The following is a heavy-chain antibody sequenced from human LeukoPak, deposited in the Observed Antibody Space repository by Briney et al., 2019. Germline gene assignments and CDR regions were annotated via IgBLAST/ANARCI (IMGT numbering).Heavy chain of an antibody. V-gene: IGHV3-9*01. J-gene: IGHJ4*02. Sequence: GGSLRLSCAASGFTFDDYGLHWVRQVPGKGLEWVSGINYQSATFDADSVKGRFTISRDNAKSLLFLLMDSFRPEDSALYYCVKDAGIAARPWYFDSWGQGTQVIVSS. CDR1: GFTFDDYG. CDR3: VKDAGIAARPWYFDS. CDR2: INYQSATF. D-gene: IGHD6-6*01.